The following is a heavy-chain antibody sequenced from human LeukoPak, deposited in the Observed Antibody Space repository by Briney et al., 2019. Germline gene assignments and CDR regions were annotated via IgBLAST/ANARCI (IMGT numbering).Heavy chain of an antibody. V-gene: IGHV1-2*02. CDR3: ARVRIGQQLDKYYYYAMDV. CDR1: GYTFTDYY. Sequence: TGGSLRLSCAASGYTFTDYYMHWVRQAPGQGLEWMGWINPNSGGTNYAQKFQGRVTMTTDTSISTAYMGVSRLRSDDTAVYYCARVRIGQQLDKYYYYAMDVWGQGTTVTVSS. D-gene: IGHD6-13*01. CDR2: INPNSGGT. J-gene: IGHJ6*02.